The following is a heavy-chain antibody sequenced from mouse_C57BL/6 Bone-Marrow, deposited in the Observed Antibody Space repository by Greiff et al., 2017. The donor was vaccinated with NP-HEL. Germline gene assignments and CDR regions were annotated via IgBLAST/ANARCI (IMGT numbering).Heavy chain of an antibody. CDR2: INPSTGGT. CDR1: GYSFTGYY. D-gene: IGHD1-1*02. V-gene: IGHV1-42*01. Sequence: DVQLQESGPELVKPGASVKISCKASGYSFTGYYMNWVKQSPEKSLEWIGEINPSTGGTTYNQKFKGKATLTVDKSSSTAYMQLKSLTSEDSAVCYCARGGGGTWFAYWGKGTLVTVSA. J-gene: IGHJ3*01. CDR3: ARGGGGTWFAY.